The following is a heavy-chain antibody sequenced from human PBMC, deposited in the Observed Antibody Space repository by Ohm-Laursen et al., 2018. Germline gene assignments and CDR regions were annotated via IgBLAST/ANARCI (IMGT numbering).Heavy chain of an antibody. CDR2: ISNYDDIT. J-gene: IGHJ1*01. CDR3: AGADTYYDFWSGYLFIAI. V-gene: IGHV3-23*01. Sequence: ETLSLTCAASGFTFSSHAMTWVRQAPGRGLEWVSTISNYDDITYYSDSVKGRFTISRDNSKSTLDLQMNSLRAEDTAKYYCAGADTYYDFWSGYLFIAIWGRGTLVTVSS. CDR1: GFTFSSHA. D-gene: IGHD3-3*01.